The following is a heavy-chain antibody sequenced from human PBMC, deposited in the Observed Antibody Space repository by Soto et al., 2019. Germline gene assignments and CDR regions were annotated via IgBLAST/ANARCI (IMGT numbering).Heavy chain of an antibody. CDR3: ARGNHRWLQLWYFDI. J-gene: IGHJ2*01. CDR1: GGTFSSYT. CDR2: IIPIFGTA. D-gene: IGHD5-12*01. V-gene: IGHV1-69*12. Sequence: QVQLVQSGAEVKKPGSSVTVSCQASGGTFSSYTISWVRQAPGQGLEWMGGIIPIFGTANYAQKFQGRVTITADESTSTAYIELRSLRSEDTAVYYCARGNHRWLQLWYFDIWGRGTLVTVSS.